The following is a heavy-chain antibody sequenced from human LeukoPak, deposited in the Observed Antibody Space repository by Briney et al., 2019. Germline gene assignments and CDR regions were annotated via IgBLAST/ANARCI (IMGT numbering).Heavy chain of an antibody. V-gene: IGHV4-39*01. CDR1: GGSISSSSYY. Sequence: SETLSLTCTVSGGSISSSSYYWGWIRQPPGKGLEWIGSIHYSGSTYYNPSLKSRVTISVDTSKNQFSLKLSSVTAADTAVYYGAGIGPAANVDYWGQGTLVTVSS. D-gene: IGHD6-25*01. J-gene: IGHJ4*02. CDR2: IHYSGST. CDR3: AGIGPAANVDY.